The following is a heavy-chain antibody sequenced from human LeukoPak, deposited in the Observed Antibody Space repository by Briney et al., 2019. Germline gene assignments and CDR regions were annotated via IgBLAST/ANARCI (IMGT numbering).Heavy chain of an antibody. J-gene: IGHJ2*01. CDR2: ISASGSYT. V-gene: IGHV3-11*05. Sequence: GGSLRLSCAASGFTFSDYYMSWIRQAQGKGLEWVSKISASGSYTNDADSVKGRFSVSRDNAKNSLYLHMNSLRAEDTAVYYCAREDKWYFDLWGRGTLVTVSS. CDR1: GFTFSDYY. CDR3: AREDKWYFDL.